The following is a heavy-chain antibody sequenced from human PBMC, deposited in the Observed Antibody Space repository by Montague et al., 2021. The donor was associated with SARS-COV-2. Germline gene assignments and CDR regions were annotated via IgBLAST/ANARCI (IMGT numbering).Heavy chain of an antibody. V-gene: IGHV4-34*01. CDR2: ISHSGSA. Sequence: SETLFLTCAVYGGSFSDYKWTWIRQSPGKGLEWLGQISHSGSANYNPSLKSRVTISVDTAKNQFSLKLTSVTAADTAVYYCTRGAPAYWGQGTLVTVSS. CDR3: TRGAPAY. J-gene: IGHJ4*02. CDR1: GGSFSDYK.